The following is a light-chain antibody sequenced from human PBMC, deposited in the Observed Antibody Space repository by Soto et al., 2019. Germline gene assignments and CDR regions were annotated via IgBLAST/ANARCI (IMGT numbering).Light chain of an antibody. CDR2: DAS. CDR3: QKHDGVPL. J-gene: IGKJ3*01. CDR1: QDISND. V-gene: IGKV1-33*01. Sequence: DIPLTQSPSSLSASVGDRVTITCQASQDISNDLNWYQQKPGKAPNLLIYDASNLETGVPSRFSGGGSGTFFSVTINSLQPEEIATYYCQKHDGVPLFGPGTKVEVK.